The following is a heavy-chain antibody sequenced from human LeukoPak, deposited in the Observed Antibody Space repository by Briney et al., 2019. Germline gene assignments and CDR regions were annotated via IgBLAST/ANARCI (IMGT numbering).Heavy chain of an antibody. CDR1: RDSVSSNSVA. CDR3: ARSSIKSFDY. CDR2: TYYRSQWHY. Sequence: SQTLSPTCAISRDSVSSNSVAWNWNRQTPSRGLEWLGRTYYRSQWHYDYAVSVKSRIIINPDTSKNQFSLHLNSVTPEDTAVYYCARSSIKSFDYWGQGTLVTVSS. J-gene: IGHJ4*02. V-gene: IGHV6-1*01.